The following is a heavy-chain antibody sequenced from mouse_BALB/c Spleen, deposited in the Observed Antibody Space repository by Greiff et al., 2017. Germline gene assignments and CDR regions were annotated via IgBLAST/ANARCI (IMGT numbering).Heavy chain of an antibody. J-gene: IGHJ4*01. V-gene: IGHV2-6-2*01. CDR3: ARHDYGSSYYAMDY. CDR2: IWSDGST. D-gene: IGHD1-1*01. CDR1: GFSLTSYG. Sequence: VQLVESGPDLVAPSQSLSITCTVSGFSLTSYGVHWVRQPPGKGLEWLVVIWSDGSTTYNSALKSRLSISKDNSKSQVFLKMNSLQTDDTAMYYCARHDYGSSYYAMDYWGQGTSVTVSS.